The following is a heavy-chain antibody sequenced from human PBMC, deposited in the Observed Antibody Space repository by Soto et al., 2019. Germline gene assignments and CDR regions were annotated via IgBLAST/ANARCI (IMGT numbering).Heavy chain of an antibody. Sequence: EVQLVESGGGLVQPGRSLRLSSAASGFTFDDHAMHWVRQVPGKGLEWVSAVSWNSANIGYADSVKGRFTISRDNAKSSLYLQMNSLRSEDTSLYYCARDFLGGKNPFYNKMDVWGQGTTVTVSS. D-gene: IGHD1-1*01. J-gene: IGHJ6*02. CDR3: ARDFLGGKNPFYNKMDV. V-gene: IGHV3-9*01. CDR1: GFTFDDHA. CDR2: VSWNSANI.